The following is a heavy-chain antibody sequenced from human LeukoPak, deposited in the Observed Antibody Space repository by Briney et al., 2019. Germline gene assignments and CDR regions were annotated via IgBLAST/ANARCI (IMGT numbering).Heavy chain of an antibody. Sequence: PSETLSLTCTVSGGSISSYYWSWIRQPAGKGLEWIGRIYTSGSTNYNPSLKSRVTMSVDTSKNQFSLKLSSVTAADTAVYYCARSASSSSPFYYYYYMDVWGKGTTVTVSS. J-gene: IGHJ6*03. D-gene: IGHD6-13*01. CDR2: IYTSGST. CDR3: ARSASSSSPFYYYYYMDV. CDR1: GGSISSYY. V-gene: IGHV4-4*07.